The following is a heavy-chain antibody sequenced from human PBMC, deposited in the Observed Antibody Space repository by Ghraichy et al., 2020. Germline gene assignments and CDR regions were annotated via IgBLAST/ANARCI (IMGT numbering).Heavy chain of an antibody. D-gene: IGHD6-13*01. Sequence: SETLSLTCTVSGGSISSGSYYWGWIRQPPGKGLEWIATIYYSGSTYYNPSLKSRVTISVDTSKNQFSLKLSSVTAADTAVYYCARHTAVWYFDYWGQGTLVTVSS. V-gene: IGHV4-39*01. CDR2: IYYSGST. J-gene: IGHJ4*02. CDR3: ARHTAVWYFDY. CDR1: GGSISSGSYY.